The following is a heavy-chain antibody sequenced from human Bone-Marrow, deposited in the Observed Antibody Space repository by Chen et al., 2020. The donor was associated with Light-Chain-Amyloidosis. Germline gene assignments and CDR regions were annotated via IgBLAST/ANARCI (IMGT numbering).Heavy chain of an antibody. CDR2: MNPNSGNT. J-gene: IGHJ6*02. Sequence: QVQLVQSGAEVKKPGASVKLSCTASGYTFTSYDLNWVRQATGQGLEWMGWMNPNSGNTGYAQKFQGRVTMTRNTSISTAYMELSSLRSEDTAVYYCARGSYGSGSYYHYYYYGMDVWGQGTTVTVSS. CDR3: ARGSYGSGSYYHYYYYGMDV. V-gene: IGHV1-8*01. CDR1: GYTFTSYD. D-gene: IGHD3-10*01.